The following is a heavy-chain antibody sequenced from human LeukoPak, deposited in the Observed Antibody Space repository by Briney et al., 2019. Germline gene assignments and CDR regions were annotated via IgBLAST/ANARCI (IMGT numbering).Heavy chain of an antibody. D-gene: IGHD3-10*01. J-gene: IGHJ5*02. V-gene: IGHV3-23*01. CDR1: GFIFRNYG. CDR2: VSPNGETA. Sequence: GGSLRLSCAASGFIFRNYGMNWVRQPPGKGLEWVSGVSPNGETAYYADSVKGRFTISRDNSKNTLYLQMNSLRPDDTAVYYCAKDYSKTSYYGSGTYYRPNWFDPWGQGTLVTVSS. CDR3: AKDYSKTSYYGSGTYYRPNWFDP.